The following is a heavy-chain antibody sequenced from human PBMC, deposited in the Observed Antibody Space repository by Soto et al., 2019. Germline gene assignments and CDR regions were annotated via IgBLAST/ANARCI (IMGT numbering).Heavy chain of an antibody. V-gene: IGHV3-33*01. CDR1: GFTFSSLV. Sequence: QVQLVESGGGVVQPGRSLRLSCVASGFTFSSLVMHWVRQAPGKGLEWVALVWSDGSNEYYADSVKGRFTISRDNSKNTLYLQMNSLRAEDTAVYYCVREPYGGNSVSSFDYWGQGTLVTVSS. CDR2: VWSDGSNE. CDR3: VREPYGGNSVSSFDY. J-gene: IGHJ4*02. D-gene: IGHD4-17*01.